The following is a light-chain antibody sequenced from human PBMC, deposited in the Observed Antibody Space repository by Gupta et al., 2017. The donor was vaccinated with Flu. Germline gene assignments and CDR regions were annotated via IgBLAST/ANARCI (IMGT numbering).Light chain of an antibody. J-gene: IGKJ5*01. CDR3: QQYNNWPPRIT. CDR2: GAS. V-gene: IGKV3-15*01. Sequence: PLSVSPGERATLSCRASQSVSSNLAWYQQKPGQAPRLLIYGASTRATGIPARFSGSGSGTEFTLTISSLQSEDFAVYYCQQYNNWPPRITFGQGTRLEIK. CDR1: QSVSSN.